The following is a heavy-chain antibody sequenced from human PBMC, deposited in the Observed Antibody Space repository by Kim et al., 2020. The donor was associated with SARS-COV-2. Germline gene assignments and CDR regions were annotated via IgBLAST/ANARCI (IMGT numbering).Heavy chain of an antibody. CDR1: GFTFSSYG. CDR3: ARGARVVSGYSPTYYYYGMDV. Sequence: GGSLRLSCAASGFTFSSYGMHWVRQAPGKGLEWVAVIWYDGSNKYYADSVKGRFTISRDNSKNTLYLQMNSLRAEDTAVYYCARGARVVSGYSPTYYYYGMDVWGQGTTVTVSS. CDR2: IWYDGSNK. V-gene: IGHV3-33*01. D-gene: IGHD3-3*01. J-gene: IGHJ6*02.